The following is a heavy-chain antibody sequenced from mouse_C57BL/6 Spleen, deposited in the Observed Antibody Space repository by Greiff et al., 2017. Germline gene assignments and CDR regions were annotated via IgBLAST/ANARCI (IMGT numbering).Heavy chain of an antibody. V-gene: IGHV14-4*01. J-gene: IGHJ4*01. CDR3: TRSYYGSSYGAMDY. CDR1: GFNIKDDY. D-gene: IGHD1-1*01. Sequence: EVKLQESGAELVRPGASVKLSCTASGFNIKDDYMHWVKQRPEQGLEWIGWIDPENGDTEYASKFQGKATITADTSSNTAYLQLSSLTSEDTAVYYCTRSYYGSSYGAMDYWGQGTSVTVSS. CDR2: IDPENGDT.